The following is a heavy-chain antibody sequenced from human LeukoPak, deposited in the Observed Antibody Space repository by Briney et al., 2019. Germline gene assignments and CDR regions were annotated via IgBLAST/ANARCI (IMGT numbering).Heavy chain of an antibody. CDR1: GFTLSTYS. Sequence: GGSLRLSCAASGFTLSTYSMHCVRPAPGKGLEFVSAIGYNGGDTYYANSVKGRFTISRDISKNTLYLQLGSLRAEDMAVYYFERVGNYGSGFDIWGQGTMVTLSS. J-gene: IGHJ3*02. V-gene: IGHV3-64*01. CDR2: IGYNGGDT. D-gene: IGHD1-7*01. CDR3: ERVGNYGSGFDI.